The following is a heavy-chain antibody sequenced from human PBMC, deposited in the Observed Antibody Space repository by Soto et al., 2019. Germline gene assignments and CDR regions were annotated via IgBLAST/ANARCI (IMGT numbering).Heavy chain of an antibody. D-gene: IGHD6-19*01. V-gene: IGHV5-51*01. J-gene: IGHJ4*02. CDR2: IYPGDSDT. Sequence: GESLRISCKGSGYSFTSYWIGWVRQMPGKGLEWMGIIYPGDSDTRYSPSFQGQVTISADKSISTAYLQWSSLKASDTAMYYCVRTIKLAGTAQYYFAYWGQGPLVTGSS. CDR3: VRTIKLAGTAQYYFAY. CDR1: GYSFTSYW.